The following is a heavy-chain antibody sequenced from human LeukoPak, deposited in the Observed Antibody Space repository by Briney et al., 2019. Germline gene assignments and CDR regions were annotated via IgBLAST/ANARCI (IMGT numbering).Heavy chain of an antibody. J-gene: IGHJ4*02. CDR2: IIPIFGTA. CDR3: ARPRDYYDSSGYYIY. V-gene: IGHV1-69*13. Sequence: ASVKVSCKASGGTFSSYAISWVRQAPGQGLEWMGGIIPIFGTANYAQKFQGRVTITADESTSTAYMELSSLRAEDTAVYYCARPRDYYDSSGYYIYWGQGTLVTVSS. D-gene: IGHD3-22*01. CDR1: GGTFSSYA.